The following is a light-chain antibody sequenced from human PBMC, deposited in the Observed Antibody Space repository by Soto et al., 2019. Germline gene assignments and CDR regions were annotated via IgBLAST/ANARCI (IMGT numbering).Light chain of an antibody. CDR1: QSLLYSDGNTY. CDR3: IQRTYWPPFT. Sequence: DVVMTQSPLSLPVTLGQPASISCTSSQSLLYSDGNTYLRWFQQRPGQSPRRLIYKLSNRECGVPDRFSGSGSSTDFTLTISRVDAAHLCIYSCIQRTYWPPFTFGQGTKLEIK. CDR2: KLS. V-gene: IGKV2-30*01. J-gene: IGKJ2*01.